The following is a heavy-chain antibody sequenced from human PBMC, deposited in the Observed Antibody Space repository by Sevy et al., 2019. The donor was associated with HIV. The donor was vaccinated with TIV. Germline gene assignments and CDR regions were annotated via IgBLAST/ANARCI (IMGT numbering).Heavy chain of an antibody. D-gene: IGHD3-22*01. V-gene: IGHV5-51*01. CDR1: GYRFSSYW. J-gene: IGHJ4*02. CDR3: ARRFYDSTGYPQYFFDY. Sequence: GESLKISCRASGYRFSSYWIAWVRQVPGKGLEWMGIIYPVDSDIRYSPSLQGQVTISVDKSISTAYLQWSSLEASDTAMYFCARRFYDSTGYPQYFFDYWGQGTLVTVSS. CDR2: IYPVDSDI.